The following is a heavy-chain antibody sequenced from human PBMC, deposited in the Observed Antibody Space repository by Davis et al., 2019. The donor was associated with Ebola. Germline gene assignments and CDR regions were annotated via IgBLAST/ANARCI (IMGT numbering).Heavy chain of an antibody. V-gene: IGHV1-69*13. Sequence: SVKVSCKASGGTFSSYAISWVRQAPGQGLEWMGGIIPIFGTANYAQKFQGRVTITADESTSTAYMELSSLRSEDTAVYYCARSTDRGAAARTGHYYGMDVWGQGTTVTVSS. CDR3: ARSTDRGAAARTGHYYGMDV. CDR2: IIPIFGTA. J-gene: IGHJ6*02. CDR1: GGTFSSYA. D-gene: IGHD6-13*01.